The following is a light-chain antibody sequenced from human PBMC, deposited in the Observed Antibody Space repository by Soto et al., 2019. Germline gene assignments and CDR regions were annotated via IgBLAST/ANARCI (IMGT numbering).Light chain of an antibody. CDR3: CSYVTTPEI. Sequence: QSPLAQPRSVSGSPGQLLTISCTGTSSDVDDYRYVSWYQQYPGKAPKLVIYDGNKRPSGVPDRFSGSNSGNTASLTISGLQAEDEADYYCCSYVTTPEIFGTGTKVTVL. CDR1: SSDVDDYRY. CDR2: DGN. V-gene: IGLV2-11*01. J-gene: IGLJ1*01.